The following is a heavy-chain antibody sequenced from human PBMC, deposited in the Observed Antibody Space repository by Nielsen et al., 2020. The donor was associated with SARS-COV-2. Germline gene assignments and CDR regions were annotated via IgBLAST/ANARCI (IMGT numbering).Heavy chain of an antibody. V-gene: IGHV3-23*01. J-gene: IGHJ4*02. D-gene: IGHD5-18*01. CDR3: ARVGGYSYGYPY. CDR1: GFTFSSYN. Sequence: GGSLRLSCAASGFTFSSYNMNWVRQAPGKGLEWVSAISGSGGSTYYADSVKGRFTISRDNAKNTLYLQMNSLRAEDTAVYYCARVGGYSYGYPYWGQGTLVTVSS. CDR2: ISGSGGST.